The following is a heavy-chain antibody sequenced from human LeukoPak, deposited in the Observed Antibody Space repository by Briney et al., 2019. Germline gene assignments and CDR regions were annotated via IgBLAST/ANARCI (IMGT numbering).Heavy chain of an antibody. CDR1: GGTFSSYA. V-gene: IGHV1-69*13. D-gene: IGHD3-22*01. J-gene: IGHJ4*02. CDR3: AKADDSSGYYEPPQSFDY. CDR2: IIPIFGTA. Sequence: ASVKVSCKASGGTFSSYAISWVRQAPGQGLEWMGGIIPIFGTANYAQKFQGRVTITADESTSTAYMELSSLRSEDTAVYYCAKADDSSGYYEPPQSFDYWGQGTLVTVSS.